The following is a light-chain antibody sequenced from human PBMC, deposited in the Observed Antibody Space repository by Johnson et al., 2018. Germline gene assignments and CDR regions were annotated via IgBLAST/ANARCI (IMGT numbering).Light chain of an antibody. CDR2: ENN. CDR1: SSNIGNNY. CDR3: GTWDSSLSAGNV. J-gene: IGLJ1*01. Sequence: QSVLTQPPSVSAAPGQKVTISCSGSSSNIGNNYVSWYQQLPGTAPKLLIYENNKRPSGIPDRFSGSKSGTSATLGITGLQTGEEADYYCGTWDSSLSAGNVFGTVTKVTVL. V-gene: IGLV1-51*02.